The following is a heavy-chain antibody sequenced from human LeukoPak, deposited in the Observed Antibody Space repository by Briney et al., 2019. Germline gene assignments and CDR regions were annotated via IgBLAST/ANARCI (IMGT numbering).Heavy chain of an antibody. CDR3: ARVIWSGHNAYMDV. CDR1: GFTFSSYE. D-gene: IGHD3-3*01. CDR2: ISSSGSTI. J-gene: IGHJ6*03. V-gene: IGHV3-48*03. Sequence: GGSLRLSCAASGFTFSSYEMNWVRQAPGKGLEWVSYISSSGSTIYYADSVKGRFTISRDNAKNSLYLQMNSLRADDTAVYYCARVIWSGHNAYMDVWGEGTPVTVSS.